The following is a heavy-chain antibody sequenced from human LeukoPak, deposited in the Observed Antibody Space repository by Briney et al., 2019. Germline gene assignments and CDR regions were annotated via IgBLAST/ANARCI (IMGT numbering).Heavy chain of an antibody. CDR2: ISSSSSTI. CDR3: ARTDLWFGESDKGSFDY. J-gene: IGHJ4*02. Sequence: PGGSLRLSCVGSGFTFNSYSMNWVRQAPGKGLEWLSYISSSSSTIYYADSVKGRFTISRDYAKNSLYLQMNSLRDEDTAVYYCARTDLWFGESDKGSFDYWGQGTLVTVSS. V-gene: IGHV3-48*02. CDR1: GFTFNSYS. D-gene: IGHD3-10*01.